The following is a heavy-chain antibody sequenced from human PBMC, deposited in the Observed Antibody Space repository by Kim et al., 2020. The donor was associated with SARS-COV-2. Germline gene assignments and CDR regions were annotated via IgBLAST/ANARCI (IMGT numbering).Heavy chain of an antibody. D-gene: IGHD3-22*01. J-gene: IGHJ4*02. V-gene: IGHV3-11*06. CDR3: AKDGAGHYYYDASGQGED. Sequence: RGRFTISRDNAKNSLFLQINSVRAEDTAVYYCAKDGAGHYYYDASGQGEDWGQGTLVTVSS.